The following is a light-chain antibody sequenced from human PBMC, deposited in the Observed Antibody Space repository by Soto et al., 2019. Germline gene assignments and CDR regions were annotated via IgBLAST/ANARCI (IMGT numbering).Light chain of an antibody. J-gene: IGKJ1*01. Sequence: EIVLTQSPGTLSLSPEERATLFCRASQSIATSQLAWYQQKPGQAPRLLIGASTRATGIPDRFSDSGSGTDFTLTISRLEPEDFAVYYCQQYGVSPRTFGQGTKVDIK. CDR3: QQYGVSPRT. CDR1: QSIATSQ. CDR2: GAS. V-gene: IGKV3-20*01.